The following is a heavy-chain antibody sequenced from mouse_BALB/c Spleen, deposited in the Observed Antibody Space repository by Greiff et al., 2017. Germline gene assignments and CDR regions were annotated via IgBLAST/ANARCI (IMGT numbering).Heavy chain of an antibody. Sequence: EVKLVESGPSLVKPSQTLSLTCSVTGGPITSGYWNWIRKFPGNKLEYMGYISYSGSTYYNPSLKSRISITRDTSKNQYYLQLNSVTTEDTATYYCARVWLRRGYFDVWGAGTTVTVSS. J-gene: IGHJ1*01. CDR2: ISYSGST. D-gene: IGHD2-2*01. CDR1: GGPITSGY. V-gene: IGHV3-8*02. CDR3: ARVWLRRGYFDV.